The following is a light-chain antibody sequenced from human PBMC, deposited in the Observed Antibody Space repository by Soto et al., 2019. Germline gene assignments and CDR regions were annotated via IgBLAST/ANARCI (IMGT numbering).Light chain of an antibody. J-gene: IGLJ3*02. Sequence: QSALTQPASVSGSPGQSITISCTGTSSDVGGYNSVSWYQQHPGNPPKLIIYDVSDRPSGVSNRFSGSKSGNTASLTISGLQAEDEANSYCTSYTNPSGYWVFGGGTKLTVL. CDR3: TSYTNPSGYWV. V-gene: IGLV2-14*03. CDR2: DVS. CDR1: SSDVGGYNS.